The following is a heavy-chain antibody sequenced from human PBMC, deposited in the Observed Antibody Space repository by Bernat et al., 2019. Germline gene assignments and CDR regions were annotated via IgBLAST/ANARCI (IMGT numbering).Heavy chain of an antibody. J-gene: IGHJ6*02. CDR3: AREFVTIFGVNYYQYGMDV. D-gene: IGHD3-3*01. V-gene: IGHV3-74*01. CDR1: GFTFSSYW. Sequence: EVQLVESGGGLVQPGGSLRLSCAASGFTFSSYWMHWVRQAPGKGLVWVSRINSDGSGTRYADSVKGRFTISRDNATNTLYLQMNSLRAEDTAVYYCAREFVTIFGVNYYQYGMDVWGQGTTVTVSS. CDR2: INSDGSGT.